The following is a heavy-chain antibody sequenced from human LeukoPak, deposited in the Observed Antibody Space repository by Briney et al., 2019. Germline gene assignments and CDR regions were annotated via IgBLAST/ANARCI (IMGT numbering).Heavy chain of an antibody. CDR2: ISGSGGST. D-gene: IGHD4-17*01. V-gene: IGHV3-23*01. CDR1: GFTFSSYA. CDR3: AKVAPPGPTTVNTGTHDY. Sequence: GGSLRLSCAASGFTFSSYAMSWVRQAPGKGLEWVSAISGSGGSTYYADSMKGRFTISRDNSKNTLYLQMNSLRAEDTAVYYCAKVAPPGPTTVNTGTHDYWGQGTLVTVSS. J-gene: IGHJ4*02.